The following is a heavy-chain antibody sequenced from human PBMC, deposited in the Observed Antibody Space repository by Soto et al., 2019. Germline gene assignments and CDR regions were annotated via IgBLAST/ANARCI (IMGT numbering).Heavy chain of an antibody. Sequence: LRLSCAASGFTFSDYYMSWIRQAPGKGLEWVSYISSSGSTIYYADSVKGRFTISRDNAKNSLYLRMNSLRAEDTAVYYCARDWYYYDSSGYYRWFDPWGQGTLVTVSS. V-gene: IGHV3-11*01. D-gene: IGHD3-22*01. CDR2: ISSSGSTI. J-gene: IGHJ5*02. CDR3: ARDWYYYDSSGYYRWFDP. CDR1: GFTFSDYY.